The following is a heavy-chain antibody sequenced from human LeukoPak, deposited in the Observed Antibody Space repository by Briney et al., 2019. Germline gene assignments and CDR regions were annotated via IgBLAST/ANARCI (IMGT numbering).Heavy chain of an antibody. CDR2: INPNSGGT. J-gene: IGHJ4*02. Sequence: GASVKVSCKASGYTFTGYYMHWVRQAPGQGLEWMGWINPNSGGTNYAQKFQGRVTMTRDTSISTAYMELSRLRSDDTAVYYCARVDPITGTRYFDYWGQGTLVTVSS. CDR1: GYTFTGYY. D-gene: IGHD1-7*01. CDR3: ARVDPITGTRYFDY. V-gene: IGHV1-2*02.